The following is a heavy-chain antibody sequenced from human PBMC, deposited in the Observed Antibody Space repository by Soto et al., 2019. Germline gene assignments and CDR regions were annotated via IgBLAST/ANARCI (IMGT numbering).Heavy chain of an antibody. J-gene: IGHJ6*02. V-gene: IGHV3-7*01. CDR1: GFTFRVYW. D-gene: IGHD3-16*01. Sequence: GGSLRLSCAASGFTFRVYWMTWVRQAPGKGLEWVANIKQDGSEKYYVDSVKGRLTISRDNPKNSLYLQMSSLRADDLAVYYCARDVQYVRSLDVWGQGTTVTVSS. CDR2: IKQDGSEK. CDR3: ARDVQYVRSLDV.